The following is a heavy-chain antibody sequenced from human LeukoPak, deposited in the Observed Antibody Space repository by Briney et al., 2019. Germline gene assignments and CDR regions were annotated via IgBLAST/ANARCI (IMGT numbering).Heavy chain of an antibody. CDR2: INHSGST. CDR1: GGSFSGYY. Sequence: TSSETLSLTCAVYGGSFSGYYWSWIRQPPGKGLEWIGEINHSGSTNYNPSLKSRVTISVDTAKNQFSLKLSSVTAADTAVYYCARQVHAFDIWGQGTMVTVSS. J-gene: IGHJ3*02. CDR3: ARQVHAFDI. D-gene: IGHD4/OR15-4a*01. V-gene: IGHV4-34*01.